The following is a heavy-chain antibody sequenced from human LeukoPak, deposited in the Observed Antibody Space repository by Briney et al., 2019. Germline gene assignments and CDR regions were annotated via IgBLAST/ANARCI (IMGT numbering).Heavy chain of an antibody. CDR1: GFTFSSHS. V-gene: IGHV3-48*04. CDR3: ARDSSGWNY. J-gene: IGHJ4*02. Sequence: GGSLRLSCAASGFTFSSHSMDWVRQAPGKGLEWVSYISSSSSTIYYADSVKGRFTITRDNAKNSLYLQMNSLRAEDTAVYYCARDSSGWNYWGQGTLVTVSS. D-gene: IGHD6-19*01. CDR2: ISSSSSTI.